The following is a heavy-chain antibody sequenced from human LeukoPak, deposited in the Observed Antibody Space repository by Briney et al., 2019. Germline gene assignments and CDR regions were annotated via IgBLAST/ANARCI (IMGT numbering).Heavy chain of an antibody. D-gene: IGHD4-11*01. V-gene: IGHV3-21*01. J-gene: IGHJ4*02. CDR3: VRDFSLTRLQRPFDY. CDR2: ISSSSSYI. CDR1: GFTFSSYS. Sequence: GGSLRLSCAASGFTFSSYSMNWVRQAPGKGLEWVSSISSSSSYIYYADSVKGRFTISRDNAKNSLHLQMNSLRAEDTAVYYCVRDFSLTRLQRPFDYWGQGTLVTVSS.